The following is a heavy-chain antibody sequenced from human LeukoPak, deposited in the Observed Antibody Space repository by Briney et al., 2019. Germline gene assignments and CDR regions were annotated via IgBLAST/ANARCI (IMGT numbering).Heavy chain of an antibody. CDR1: GGSISSYY. CDR2: IYYSGST. V-gene: IGHV4-59*01. J-gene: IGHJ3*02. Sequence: PSETLSLTCTVSGGSISSYYWSWIRQPPGKGLEWIGYIYYSGSTNYNPSLKSRVTISVDTSKNQFSLKLSSVTAADTAVYYCARALGAFDIRGQGTMVTVSS. CDR3: ARALGAFDI.